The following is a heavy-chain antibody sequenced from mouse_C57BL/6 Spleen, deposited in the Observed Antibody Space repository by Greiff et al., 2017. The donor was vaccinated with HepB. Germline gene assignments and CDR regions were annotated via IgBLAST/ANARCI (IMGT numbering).Heavy chain of an antibody. CDR1: GFSLTSYG. CDR3: AKEGYYDYDFFYYAMDY. V-gene: IGHV2-5*01. J-gene: IGHJ4*01. D-gene: IGHD2-4*01. CDR2: IWRGGST. Sequence: QVQLQQSGPGLVQPSQSLSITCTVSGFSLTSYGVHWVRQSPGKGLEWLGVIWRGGSTDYNAAFMSRLSITKDNSKSQVFFKMNSLQADDTAIYYCAKEGYYDYDFFYYAMDYWGQGTSVTVSS.